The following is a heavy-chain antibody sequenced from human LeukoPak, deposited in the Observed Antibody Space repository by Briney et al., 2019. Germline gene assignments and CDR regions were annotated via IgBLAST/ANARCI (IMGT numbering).Heavy chain of an antibody. CDR2: ISGPGTTT. CDR1: GFTFSSYS. V-gene: IGHV3-48*01. Sequence: QAGGSLRLSCAASGFTFSSYSMNWVRQAPGKGLEWVSYISGPGTTTKYADSVKGRFTISRDNDKNSLYLQMNSLRAEDTAVYYCARDWIWGQGTMVTVSS. J-gene: IGHJ3*02. CDR3: ARDWI.